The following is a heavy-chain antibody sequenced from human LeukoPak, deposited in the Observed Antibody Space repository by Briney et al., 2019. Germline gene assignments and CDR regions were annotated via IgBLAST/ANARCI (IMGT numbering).Heavy chain of an antibody. J-gene: IGHJ3*02. CDR2: IIPILGIA. CDR1: GGTFSSYA. CDR3: AREEYGSGFDI. D-gene: IGHD3-10*01. V-gene: IGHV1-69*04. Sequence: GASVKVSCKASGGTFSSYAISWVRQAPGQGLEWMGRIIPILGIANYAQKFQGRVTITADKSTSTAYMELSSLRSEDTAVYYCAREEYGSGFDIWGQGTMVTVSS.